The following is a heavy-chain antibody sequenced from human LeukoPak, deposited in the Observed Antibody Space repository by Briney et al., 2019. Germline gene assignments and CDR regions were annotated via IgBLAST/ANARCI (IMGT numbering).Heavy chain of an antibody. D-gene: IGHD6-6*01. CDR3: AKARGISAPTGYYYMDV. CDR2: IPKDGSNK. V-gene: IGHV3-30*02. Sequence: GGSLRLSCAASGFTFSSYGMHWVRQAPGKGLEWVAYIPKDGSNKFYADSAKGRFTISRDNSKNTLSLQMNSLRAEDTALYYCAKARGISAPTGYYYMDVWADGTTVTVSS. CDR1: GFTFSSYG. J-gene: IGHJ6*03.